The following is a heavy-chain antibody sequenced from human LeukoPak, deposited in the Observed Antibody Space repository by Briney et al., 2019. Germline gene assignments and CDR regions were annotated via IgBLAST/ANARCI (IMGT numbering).Heavy chain of an antibody. V-gene: IGHV4-59*01. CDR1: GGSISSYY. CDR3: ARGSGAYGADY. D-gene: IGHD4/OR15-4a*01. Sequence: SETLFLTCTVSGGSISSYYWSWIRQPPGKGLEWIGYIYYSGSTNYNPSLKSRVTISVDTSKNQFSLKLSSVTAADTAVYYCARGSGAYGADYWGHGPLVTVSS. CDR2: IYYSGST. J-gene: IGHJ4*01.